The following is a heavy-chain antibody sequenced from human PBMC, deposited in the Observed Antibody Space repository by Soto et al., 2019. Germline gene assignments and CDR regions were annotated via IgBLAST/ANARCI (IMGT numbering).Heavy chain of an antibody. V-gene: IGHV1-69*02. CDR3: ASFIRVVAATVAFDI. CDR2: IIPILGIA. J-gene: IGHJ3*02. Sequence: QVQLVQSGAEVKKPGSSVKVSCKASGGTFSSYTISWVRQAPGQGLEWMGRIIPILGIANYAQKFQGRVTITADKSTSTAYMELSRLRSDDTAVYYCASFIRVVAATVAFDIWGQGTMVTVSS. CDR1: GGTFSSYT. D-gene: IGHD2-15*01.